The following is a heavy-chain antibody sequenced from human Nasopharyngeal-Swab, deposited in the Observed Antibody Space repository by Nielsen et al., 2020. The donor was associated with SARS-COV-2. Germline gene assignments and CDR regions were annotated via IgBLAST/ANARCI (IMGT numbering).Heavy chain of an antibody. CDR2: IYSGGSST. CDR1: GFTFSSYA. V-gene: IGHV3-23*03. CDR3: ANLIFGDAFDI. J-gene: IGHJ3*02. Sequence: GGSLRLSCAASGFTFSSYAMSWVRQAPGKGLEWVSVIYSGGSSTYYADSVKGRFTISRDNSKNTLYLQMNSLRAEDTAVYYCANLIFGDAFDIWGQGTMVTVSS. D-gene: IGHD3-3*01.